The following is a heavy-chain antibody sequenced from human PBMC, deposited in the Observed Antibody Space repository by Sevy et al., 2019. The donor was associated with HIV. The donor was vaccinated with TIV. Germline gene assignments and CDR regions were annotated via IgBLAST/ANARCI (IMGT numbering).Heavy chain of an antibody. D-gene: IGHD3-16*01. CDR2: MNQDGTER. J-gene: IGHJ4*02. V-gene: IGHV3-7*01. CDR1: GFSFSTYW. CDR3: VREGLGGFSYSLDC. Sequence: GGSLRLSCAASGFSFSTYWMTWVRQAPGKGLEWVATMNQDGTERDYVDSVKGRFTISRDNTKTSLFLQMNSLSAEDTGVYYCVREGLGGFSYSLDCWVQGTLVTVSS.